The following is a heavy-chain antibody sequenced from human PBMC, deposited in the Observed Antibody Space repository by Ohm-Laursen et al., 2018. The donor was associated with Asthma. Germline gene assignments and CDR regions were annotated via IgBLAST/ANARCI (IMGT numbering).Heavy chain of an antibody. CDR1: GFIFSAYG. CDR2: IWYDGTNK. D-gene: IGHD3-3*01. J-gene: IGHJ6*02. Sequence: SLRLSCAASGFIFSAYGMHWVRQAPGKGLEWVAVIWYDGTNKDYADSVKGRFTISRDNAKNSLYLQMNSLRDEDTAVYYCARGNYDFWSGYYPYYYYGMDVWGQGTTVTVSS. V-gene: IGHV3-33*01. CDR3: ARGNYDFWSGYYPYYYYGMDV.